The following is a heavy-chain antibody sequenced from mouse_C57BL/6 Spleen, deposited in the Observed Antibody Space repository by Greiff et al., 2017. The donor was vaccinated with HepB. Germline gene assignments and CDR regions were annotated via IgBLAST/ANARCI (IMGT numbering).Heavy chain of an antibody. J-gene: IGHJ2*01. V-gene: IGHV1-42*01. CDR2: INPSTGGT. CDR3: ARGRGDYFDY. Sequence: EVQRVESGPELVKPGASVKISCKASGYSFTGYYMNWVKQSPEKSLEWIGEINPSTGGTTYNQKFKAKATLTVDKSSSTAYMQLKSLTSEDSAVYYCARGRGDYFDYWGQGTTLTVSS. CDR1: GYSFTGYY.